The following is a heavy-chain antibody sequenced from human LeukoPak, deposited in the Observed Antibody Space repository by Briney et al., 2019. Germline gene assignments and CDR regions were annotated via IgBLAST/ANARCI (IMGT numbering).Heavy chain of an antibody. D-gene: IGHD5-24*01. CDR3: ARDGTPRDGYNLYYYDY. V-gene: IGHV1-69*05. Sequence: ASVKVSCKASGGTFSSYAVSWVRQAPGQGLEWMGRIIPIFGTANYAQKFQGRVTITTDESTSTAYMELSSLRSEDTAVYYCARDGTPRDGYNLYYYDYWGQGTLVTVSS. CDR2: IIPIFGTA. CDR1: GGTFSSYA. J-gene: IGHJ4*02.